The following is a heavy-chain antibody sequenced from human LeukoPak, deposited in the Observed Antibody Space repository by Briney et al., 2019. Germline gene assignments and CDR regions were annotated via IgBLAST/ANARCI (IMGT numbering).Heavy chain of an antibody. CDR3: ARVRSTPHGYMDV. J-gene: IGHJ6*03. D-gene: IGHD3-3*01. Sequence: KPGGSLRLSCAASGFTFSSYSMNWVRQAPGKGLEWVSSISSSSSSYIYYADSVKGRFTISRDNAKNSLYLQMNSLRAEDTAVYYCARVRSTPHGYMDVWGKGTMVTVSS. CDR2: ISSSSSSYI. V-gene: IGHV3-21*01. CDR1: GFTFSSYS.